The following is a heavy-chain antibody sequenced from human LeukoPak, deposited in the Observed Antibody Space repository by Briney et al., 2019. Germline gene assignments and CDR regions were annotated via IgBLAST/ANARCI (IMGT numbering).Heavy chain of an antibody. V-gene: IGHV1-8*01. CDR3: ARARRYCGGDCFYYFDY. CDR2: MNPNSGNT. Sequence: ASVKVSCKASGYTFTSYDINWVRQATGQGLEWMGWMNPNSGNTGYAQKFQGRVTMTRNTSISTAYMELSSLRSEDTAVYYCARARRYCGGDCFYYFDYWGQGTLVTVSS. D-gene: IGHD2-21*02. CDR1: GYTFTSYD. J-gene: IGHJ4*02.